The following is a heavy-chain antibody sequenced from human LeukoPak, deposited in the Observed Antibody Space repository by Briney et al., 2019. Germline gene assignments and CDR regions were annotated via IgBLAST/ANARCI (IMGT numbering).Heavy chain of an antibody. J-gene: IGHJ4*02. CDR3: ARQFIYGGIDY. CDR1: GGSISSYY. V-gene: IGHV4-59*08. D-gene: IGHD4-23*01. CDR2: IYYSGST. Sequence: SETLSLTCTVSGGSISSYYWSWIRQPPGKGLEWIGYIYYSGSTNYNPSLKSRVTISVDTSKNQFSLKLSSVTAADTAVYYCARQFIYGGIDYWGQGTLVTVSS.